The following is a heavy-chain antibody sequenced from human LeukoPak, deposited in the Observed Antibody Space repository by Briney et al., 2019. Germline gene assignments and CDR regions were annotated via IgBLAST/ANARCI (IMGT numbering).Heavy chain of an antibody. V-gene: IGHV4-30-4*01. CDR3: ASYLDHYYDSSGLEFWN. D-gene: IGHD3-22*01. J-gene: IGHJ4*02. Sequence: SETLSLTCTVSGGSISSGDYYWSWIRQPPGKGLEWIGYIYYSGSTYYNPSLKSRVTISVDTSKNQFSLKLSSVTAADTAVYYCASYLDHYYDSSGLEFWNWGQGTLVTVSS. CDR1: GGSISSGDYY. CDR2: IYYSGST.